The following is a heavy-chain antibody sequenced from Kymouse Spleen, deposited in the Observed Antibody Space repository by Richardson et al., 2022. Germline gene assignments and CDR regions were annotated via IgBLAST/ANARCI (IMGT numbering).Heavy chain of an antibody. V-gene: IGHV4-34*01. CDR2: INHSGST. Sequence: QVQLQQWGAGLLKPSETLSLTCAVYGGSFSGYYWSWIRQPPGKGLEWIGEINHSGSTNYNPSLKSRVTISVDTSKNQFSLKLSSVTAADTAVYYCARGRIAAAGTDPGDYWGQGTLVTVSS. J-gene: IGHJ4*02. D-gene: IGHD6-13*01. CDR3: ARGRIAAAGTDPGDY. CDR1: GGSFSGYY.